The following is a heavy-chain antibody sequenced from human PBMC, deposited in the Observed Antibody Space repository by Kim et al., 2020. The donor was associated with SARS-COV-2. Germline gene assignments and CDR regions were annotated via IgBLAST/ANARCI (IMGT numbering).Heavy chain of an antibody. Sequence: SETLSLTCTVSGGSISSYYWSWIRQPPGKGLEWIGYIYYSGSTNYNPSLKSRVTISVDTSKNQFSLKLSSVTAADTAVYYCARCPTQYQLLYNLWFDPWGQGTLVTVSS. V-gene: IGHV4-59*13. D-gene: IGHD2-2*02. CDR3: ARCPTQYQLLYNLWFDP. CDR1: GGSISSYY. CDR2: IYYSGST. J-gene: IGHJ5*02.